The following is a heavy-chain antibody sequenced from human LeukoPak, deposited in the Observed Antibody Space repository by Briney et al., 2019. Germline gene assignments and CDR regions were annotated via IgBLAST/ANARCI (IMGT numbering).Heavy chain of an antibody. J-gene: IGHJ4*02. Sequence: GGSLRLSCAASGFTFSNVRMTWVRQAPGKGLEWAGRIKSKTEGGTTDNAAPVKGRFTISRDDSKNTLYLQMNSLKTEVTAVYYCITDRDYYDSSGYYNWGQGTLVTVSS. CDR2: IKSKTEGGTT. V-gene: IGHV3-15*01. CDR1: GFTFSNVR. D-gene: IGHD3-22*01. CDR3: ITDRDYYDSSGYYN.